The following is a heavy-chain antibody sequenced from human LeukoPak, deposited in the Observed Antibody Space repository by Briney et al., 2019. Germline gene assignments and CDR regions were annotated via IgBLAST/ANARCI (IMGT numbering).Heavy chain of an antibody. Sequence: ASVKVSCKASGYTFTGYYMHWVRQAPGQGLEWMGWINPNSGGTNYAQKFQGRVTMTRDTSISTAYMELSRLRSDDTAVYYCARGRQLSVTVAFDYWGQGTLVTVSS. CDR2: INPNSGGT. V-gene: IGHV1-2*02. CDR1: GYTFTGYY. D-gene: IGHD5-24*01. CDR3: ARGRQLSVTVAFDY. J-gene: IGHJ4*02.